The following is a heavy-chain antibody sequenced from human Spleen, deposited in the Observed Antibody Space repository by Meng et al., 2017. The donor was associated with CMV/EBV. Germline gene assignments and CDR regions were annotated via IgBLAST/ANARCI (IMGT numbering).Heavy chain of an antibody. Sequence: SPVSRCSISSRTYYWGCLRQPPGKGLVWIGSIYSRGSPYYNPSLKRRVTISVDTSKNQFSLKLSSVTAADTAVYYCARTNSGSFDYWGQGTLVTVSS. V-gene: IGHV4-39*01. CDR2: IYSRGSP. CDR3: ARTNSGSFDY. J-gene: IGHJ4*02. CDR1: RCSISSRTYY. D-gene: IGHD1-26*01.